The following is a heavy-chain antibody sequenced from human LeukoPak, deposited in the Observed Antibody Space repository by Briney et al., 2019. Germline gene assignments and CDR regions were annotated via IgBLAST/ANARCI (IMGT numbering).Heavy chain of an antibody. CDR2: ISYDGSNK. J-gene: IGHJ4*02. V-gene: IGHV3-30*18. D-gene: IGHD3-22*01. Sequence: GGSLRLSCAASGFTFSSYGMHWVRQAPGKGLEWVALISYDGSNKYYADSVKGRFTISGDNSKNTLYLQMNSLRAEDTAVYYCAEDTNYYDTSGPLDYWGQGTLVTVSS. CDR3: AEDTNYYDTSGPLDY. CDR1: GFTFSSYG.